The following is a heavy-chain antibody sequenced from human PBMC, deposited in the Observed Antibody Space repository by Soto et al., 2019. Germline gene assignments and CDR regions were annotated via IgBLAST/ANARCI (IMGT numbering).Heavy chain of an antibody. V-gene: IGHV2-5*02. CDR3: AHFRLHLPRAGFDP. Sequence: QITLKESGPTLVKPTQTLTLTCTFSGFSLSTSGVGVGWTRQPPGKALEWLALIYWDDDKRYSPSLRSRLTITKDTSKNLVVLTMTNMDPVDTATYYCAHFRLHLPRAGFDPWGQGTLVTVSS. D-gene: IGHD3-3*02. CDR2: IYWDDDK. J-gene: IGHJ5*02. CDR1: GFSLSTSGVG.